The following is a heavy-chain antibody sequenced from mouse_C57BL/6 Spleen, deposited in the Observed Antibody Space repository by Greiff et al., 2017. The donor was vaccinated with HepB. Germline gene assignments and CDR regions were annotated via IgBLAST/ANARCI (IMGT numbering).Heavy chain of an antibody. CDR2: ISSGGSYT. Sequence: DVKLVESGGDLVKPGGSLKLSCAASGFTFSSYGMSWVRQTPDKRLEWVATISSGGSYTYYPDSVKGRFTISRDNAKNTLYLQMSSLKSEDTAMYYCARQVSYYYAMDYWGQGTSVTVSS. CDR3: ARQVSYYYAMDY. J-gene: IGHJ4*01. D-gene: IGHD6-2*01. V-gene: IGHV5-6*02. CDR1: GFTFSSYG.